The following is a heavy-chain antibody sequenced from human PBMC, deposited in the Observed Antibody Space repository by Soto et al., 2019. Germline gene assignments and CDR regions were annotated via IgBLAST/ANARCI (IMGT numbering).Heavy chain of an antibody. V-gene: IGHV1-69*01. J-gene: IGHJ4*02. CDR1: GGTFSNSV. D-gene: IGHD1-1*01. Sequence: QVQLVQSGAEVKKPGSSVKVSCKGSGGTFSNSVISWVRQAPGQGLEWLGGIIPMFDTTNYAQKFQGRVTIIADESTSTGYMELASLRSEDTDVYYCARAPLRTGETIDENYFDDWGQVTLVTVSS. CDR3: ARAPLRTGETIDENYFDD. CDR2: IIPMFDTT.